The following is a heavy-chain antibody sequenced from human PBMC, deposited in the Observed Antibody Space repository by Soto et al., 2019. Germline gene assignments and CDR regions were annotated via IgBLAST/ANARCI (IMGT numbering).Heavy chain of an antibody. CDR2: ISSSGSIM. V-gene: IGHV3-11*01. CDR3: ALAGYDSNYYAVTPLSAGHF. Sequence: QVQLVVSGGGLVKPGGSLRISCAASGFTFSDYYISWIRQAPGKGLEWVSYISSSGSIMYYADSVKGRFTISRDNAKNSLYLQMNSLRAEDTAVYYCALAGYDSNYYAVTPLSAGHFWGQGTLVTVSS. CDR1: GFTFSDYY. J-gene: IGHJ4*02. D-gene: IGHD4-4*01.